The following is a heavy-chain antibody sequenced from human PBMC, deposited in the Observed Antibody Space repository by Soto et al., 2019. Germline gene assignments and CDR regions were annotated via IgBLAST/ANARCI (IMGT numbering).Heavy chain of an antibody. CDR1: GYTLTELS. V-gene: IGHV1-24*01. Sequence: ASVKVSCKVSGYTLTELSMHWVRQAPGKGLEWMGGFDPEDGETIYAQKFQGRVTMTEDTSTDTAYMELSSLRSEDTAVYYCATDRLGSSWYWFDPWGQGTLVTAPQ. CDR2: FDPEDGET. J-gene: IGHJ5*02. D-gene: IGHD6-13*01. CDR3: ATDRLGSSWYWFDP.